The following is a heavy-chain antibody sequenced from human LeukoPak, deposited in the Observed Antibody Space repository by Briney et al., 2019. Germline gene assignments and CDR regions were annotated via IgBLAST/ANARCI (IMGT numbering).Heavy chain of an antibody. CDR2: VDLKSAGT. D-gene: IGHD4-17*01. J-gene: IGHJ4*02. V-gene: IGHV1-2*02. Sequence: SVSVSLNCAAYAFTCSYKHWQRHPHGQGNERVGWVDLKSAGTSYAQKFQGRVTMTRDTSISTVYMELSGLQSDDTAIYYCARDGRIYGDSPVDYWGQGTLVTVSS. CDR1: AYAFTCSY. CDR3: ARDGRIYGDSPVDY.